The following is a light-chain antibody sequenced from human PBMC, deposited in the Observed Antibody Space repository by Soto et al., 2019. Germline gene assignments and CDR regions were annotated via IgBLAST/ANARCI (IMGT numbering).Light chain of an antibody. CDR1: SGDVGDFNY. V-gene: IGLV2-14*03. CDR2: DVT. J-gene: IGLJ2*01. Sequence: QCALTQPASVSGSPGRSVTISCTGTSGDVGDFNYVSWYQHLPGRAPKLIIYDVTNRPSGISYRFSASKSGRTASLTISGLQAEDEADYYFSSYSSSTTHVVFGGGNKLTAL. CDR3: SSYSSSTTHVV.